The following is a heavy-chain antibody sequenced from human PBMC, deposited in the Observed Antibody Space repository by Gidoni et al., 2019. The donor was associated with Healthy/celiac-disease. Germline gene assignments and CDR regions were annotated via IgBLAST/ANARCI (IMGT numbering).Heavy chain of an antibody. CDR2: IYPGDSDT. J-gene: IGHJ5*02. D-gene: IGHD3-9*01. CDR3: ARLSPLNYDILTGYKRSYNWFDP. V-gene: IGHV5-51*03. Sequence: EVQLVQSGAEVKKPGESLKISCKGSGYSFPSSWTGRVLQMPGKGLEWMGIIYPGDSDTRYSPSFQGQVTISADKSISTAYLQWSSLKASDTAMYYCARLSPLNYDILTGYKRSYNWFDPWGQGTLVTVSS. CDR1: GYSFPSSW.